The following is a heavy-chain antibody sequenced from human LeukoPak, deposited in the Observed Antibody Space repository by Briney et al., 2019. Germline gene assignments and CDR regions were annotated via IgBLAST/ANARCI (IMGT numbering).Heavy chain of an antibody. Sequence: ASVKVFCKASGYTFTSYGISWVRRAPGQGLEWRGWISAYNGNTNYAQKLQGRVTMTTDTSTSTAYMELRSLRSDDTAVYYCASSRATVTTSYYFDYWGQGTLVTVSS. V-gene: IGHV1-18*01. J-gene: IGHJ4*02. D-gene: IGHD4-17*01. CDR3: ASSRATVTTSYYFDY. CDR2: ISAYNGNT. CDR1: GYTFTSYG.